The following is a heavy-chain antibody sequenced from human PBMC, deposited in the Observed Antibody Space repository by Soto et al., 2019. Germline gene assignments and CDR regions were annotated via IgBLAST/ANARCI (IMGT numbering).Heavy chain of an antibody. Sequence: PSETLSLTCTVSGGSISSSSYYWGWIRQPPGKGLEWIGSIYYRGSTYYNPSLKSRVTISVDTSKNQFSLKLSSVTAADTAVYYCARQISIVVPAALSGRVYWFDPWGQGTLVTVSS. CDR1: GGSISSSSYY. CDR2: IYYRGST. V-gene: IGHV4-39*01. CDR3: ARQISIVVPAALSGRVYWFDP. J-gene: IGHJ5*02. D-gene: IGHD2-2*01.